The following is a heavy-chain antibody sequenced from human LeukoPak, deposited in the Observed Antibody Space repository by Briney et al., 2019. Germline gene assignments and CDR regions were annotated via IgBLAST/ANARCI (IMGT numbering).Heavy chain of an antibody. D-gene: IGHD3-22*01. CDR1: GFTFSSYA. CDR3: AREPRNYYDSSGYPYGMDV. J-gene: IGHJ6*02. CDR2: IYSGGST. Sequence: GGSLRLSCAASGFTFSSYAMSWVRQAPGKGLEWVSVIYSGGSTYYADSVKGRFTISRDNSKNTLYLQMNSLRAEDTAVYYCAREPRNYYDSSGYPYGMDVWGQGTTVTVSS. V-gene: IGHV3-66*01.